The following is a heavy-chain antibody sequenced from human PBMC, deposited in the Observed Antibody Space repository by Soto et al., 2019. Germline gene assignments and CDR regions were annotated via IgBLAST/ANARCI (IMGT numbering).Heavy chain of an antibody. V-gene: IGHV4-59*01. CDR3: ARRVGATDYFDY. Sequence: SETLSLTCTVSGGSISDYYWSWIRQPPGKGLEWIAYIYYSGSTNYNPSLKSRVTISIDTSKRQFSLNLSSVTAADTAMYYCARRVGATDYFDYWGQGILVTAPQ. J-gene: IGHJ4*02. CDR1: GGSISDYY. D-gene: IGHD1-26*01. CDR2: IYYSGST.